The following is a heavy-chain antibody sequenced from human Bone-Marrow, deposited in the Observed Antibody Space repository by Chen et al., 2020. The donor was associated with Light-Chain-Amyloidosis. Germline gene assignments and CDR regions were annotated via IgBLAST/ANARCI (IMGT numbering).Heavy chain of an antibody. CDR1: GYSISSGYY. J-gene: IGHJ4*02. CDR2: IYHSGST. Sequence: QVQPQESGPGLVKPSETLSLTCTVSGYSISSGYYWGWIRQPPGKGLEWIGSIYHSGSTYYNPSLKSRVTISVDTSKNQFSLKLSSVTAADTAVYYCAHMRGSDYDYVWGSYRYAENFDYWGQGTLVTVSS. D-gene: IGHD3-16*02. V-gene: IGHV4-38-2*02. CDR3: AHMRGSDYDYVWGSYRYAENFDY.